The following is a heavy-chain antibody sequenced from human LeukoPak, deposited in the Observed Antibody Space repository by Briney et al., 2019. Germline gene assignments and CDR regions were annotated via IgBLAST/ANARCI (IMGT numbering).Heavy chain of an antibody. CDR1: GYTFTSYA. J-gene: IGHJ4*02. D-gene: IGHD3-16*01. CDR3: ASGGAGYYFDY. CDR2: INTNTGNP. Sequence: ASVKVSCKASGYTFTSYAMNWVRQAPGQGLEWMGRINTNTGNPTYAQGFTGRFVFSLDTSVSTAYLQISSLKAEDTAVYYCASGGAGYYFDYWGQGTLVTVSS. V-gene: IGHV7-4-1*02.